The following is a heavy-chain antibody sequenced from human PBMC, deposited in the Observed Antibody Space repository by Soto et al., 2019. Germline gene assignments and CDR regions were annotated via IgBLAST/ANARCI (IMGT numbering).Heavy chain of an antibody. V-gene: IGHV3-13*01. J-gene: IGHJ6*02. Sequence: GGSLRLSCAASGFTFSTYDMHWVRQAAGKGLEWVSGIDMTGNTYYSDSVKGRFTISRESGKNSLYLQMTSLRAGDTAVYFCGRDGQGSYYGMDVWGQGTTVTVSS. CDR1: GFTFSTYD. CDR2: IDMTGNT. CDR3: GRDGQGSYYGMDV.